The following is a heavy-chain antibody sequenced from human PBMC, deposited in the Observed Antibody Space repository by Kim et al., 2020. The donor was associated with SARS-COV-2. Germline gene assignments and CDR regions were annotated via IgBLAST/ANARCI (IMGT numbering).Heavy chain of an antibody. V-gene: IGHV3-23*01. CDR1: GFTFSSYA. Sequence: GGSLRLSCAASGFTFSSYAMSWVRQAPGKGLEWVSAISGSGGSTYYADSVKGRFTISRDNSKNTLYLQMNSLRAEDTAVYYCAKGYSGYRWLRMRFDPWGQGTLVTVSS. CDR3: AKGYSGYRWLRMRFDP. D-gene: IGHD5-12*01. CDR2: ISGSGGST. J-gene: IGHJ5*02.